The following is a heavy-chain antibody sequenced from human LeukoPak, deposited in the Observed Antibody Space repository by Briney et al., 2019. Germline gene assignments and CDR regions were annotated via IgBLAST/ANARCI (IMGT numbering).Heavy chain of an antibody. D-gene: IGHD6-19*01. Sequence: PSETLSLTCAVSGVPFSNYYWSWVRQSPSQGLEWIGEINHSGYTNYNPSLKSRVTMSIDTSKNQFPLKLTSVTAADAGVYYCTRAVAGHPDWGQGTLVTVSS. CDR2: INHSGYT. CDR3: TRAVAGHPD. CDR1: GVPFSNYY. V-gene: IGHV4-34*01. J-gene: IGHJ4*02.